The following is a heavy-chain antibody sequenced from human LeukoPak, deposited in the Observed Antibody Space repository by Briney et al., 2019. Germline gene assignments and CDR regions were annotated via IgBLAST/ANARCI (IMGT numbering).Heavy chain of an antibody. V-gene: IGHV1-2*04. D-gene: IGHD3-10*01. CDR3: AREEFSNHYGSGSSPDAFDI. CDR1: GYTFTGYY. CDR2: INPNSGGT. J-gene: IGHJ3*02. Sequence: ASVKVSCKASGYTFTGYYMHWVRQAPGQGLEWMGWINPNSGGTNYAQKFQGWVTMTRDTSISTAYMELSRLRSDDTAVYYCAREEFSNHYGSGSSPDAFDIWGQGTMVTVSS.